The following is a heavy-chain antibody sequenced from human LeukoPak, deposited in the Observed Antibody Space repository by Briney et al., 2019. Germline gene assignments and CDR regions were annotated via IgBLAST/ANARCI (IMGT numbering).Heavy chain of an antibody. CDR1: GGSFSGYY. CDR2: INHSGST. Sequence: SETLSLTCAVYGGSFSGYYWSWIRQPPGKGLEWIGEINHSGSTNYNPSLKSRVTISVDTSKNHFSLKLSSVTAEDTAVYYCARVLYYYYYMDVWGKGTTVTVSS. V-gene: IGHV4-34*01. J-gene: IGHJ6*03. CDR3: ARVLYYYYYMDV.